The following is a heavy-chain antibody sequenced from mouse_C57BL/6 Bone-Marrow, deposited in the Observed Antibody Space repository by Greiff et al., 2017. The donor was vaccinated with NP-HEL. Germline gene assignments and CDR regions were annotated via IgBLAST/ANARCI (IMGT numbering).Heavy chain of an antibody. V-gene: IGHV1-19*01. CDR3: AREANWDWFAY. J-gene: IGHJ3*01. Sequence: VQLKESGPVLVKPGASVKMSCKASGYTFTDYYMNWVKQSHGKSLEWIGVINPYNGGTSYNQKFKGKATLTVDKSSSTAYMELNSLTSEDSAVYYCAREANWDWFAYWGQGTLVTVSA. CDR1: GYTFTDYY. D-gene: IGHD4-1*01. CDR2: INPYNGGT.